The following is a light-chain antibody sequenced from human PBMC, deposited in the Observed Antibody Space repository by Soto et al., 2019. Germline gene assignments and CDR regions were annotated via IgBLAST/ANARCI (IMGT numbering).Light chain of an antibody. J-gene: IGKJ2*01. Sequence: DSVLTKSPATLSLSPGERATLSCRASPSVSSYLAWYQQKPVQSPRLLLYDASNRATGIPARFSGIGSGTDCTLTISSLETEDCAVYYCQQRSNWTGTFGQGTQLELK. CDR2: DAS. CDR1: PSVSSY. CDR3: QQRSNWTGT. V-gene: IGKV3-11*01.